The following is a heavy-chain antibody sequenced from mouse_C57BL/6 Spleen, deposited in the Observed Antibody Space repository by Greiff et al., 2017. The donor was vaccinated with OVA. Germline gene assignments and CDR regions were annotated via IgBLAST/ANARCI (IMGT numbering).Heavy chain of an antibody. CDR1: GYTFTSYD. CDR3: EGYGSGYGYFDV. CDR2: IYPRDGST. V-gene: IGHV1-85*01. D-gene: IGHD1-1*01. Sequence: VQLQQSGPELVKPGASVKLSCKASGYTFTSYDINWVKQRPGQGLEWIGGIYPRDGSTKYNEKFKGKATLTVDTSSSTAYMELHSLTSEDSAVFFCEGYGSGYGYFDVWGTGTTVTVSS. J-gene: IGHJ1*03.